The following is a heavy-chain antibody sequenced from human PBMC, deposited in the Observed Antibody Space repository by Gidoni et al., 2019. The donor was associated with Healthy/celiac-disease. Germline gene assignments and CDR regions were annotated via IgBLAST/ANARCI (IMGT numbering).Heavy chain of an antibody. CDR2: IGGSGGRT. J-gene: IGHJ5*02. V-gene: IGHV3-23*01. CDR1: GFTFSRYA. Sequence: EVQLLESGGGLVQPGGSLRLSCAASGFTFSRYAMSWVRQAPGTGLGWVAVIGGSGGRTYYADTVKGRVTISRENSKNTLYLQMNSLRAEDTAVYYCAKAGREHVPDWFDPWGQGTLVTVSS. CDR3: AKAGREHVPDWFDP. D-gene: IGHD1-1*01.